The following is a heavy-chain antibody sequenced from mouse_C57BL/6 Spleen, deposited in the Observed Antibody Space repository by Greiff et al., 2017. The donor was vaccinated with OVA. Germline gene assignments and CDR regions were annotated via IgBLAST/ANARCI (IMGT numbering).Heavy chain of an antibody. CDR1: GYTFTDYN. Sequence: EVQLQQSGPELVKPGASVKISCKASGYTFTDYNMDWVKQSHGKSLEWIGDINPNNGGTIYNQKFKGKATLTVDRSSSTAYMELRSLTSEDTAVYYCARWWCCCAWFAYWGQGTLVTVSA. J-gene: IGHJ3*01. D-gene: IGHD1-1*02. V-gene: IGHV1-18*01. CDR2: INPNNGGT. CDR3: ARWWCCCAWFAY.